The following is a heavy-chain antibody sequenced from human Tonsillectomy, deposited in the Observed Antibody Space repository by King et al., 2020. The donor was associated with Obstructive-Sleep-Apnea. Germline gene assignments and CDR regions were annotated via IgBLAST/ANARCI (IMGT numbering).Heavy chain of an antibody. V-gene: IGHV3-30*04. J-gene: IGHJ6*02. CDR2: ISYDGSNK. D-gene: IGHD4-11*01. CDR1: GFTFSSYA. CDR3: ARSKYYDMDV. Sequence: VQLVESGGGVVQPGRSLILSCAASGFTFSSYAMHWVRQAPGKGLEWGAVISYDGSNKYYADSVKGRFTISRDNSKNTLYLQMNSLRAEDKAVYYCARSKYYDMDVWGQGTTVTVSS.